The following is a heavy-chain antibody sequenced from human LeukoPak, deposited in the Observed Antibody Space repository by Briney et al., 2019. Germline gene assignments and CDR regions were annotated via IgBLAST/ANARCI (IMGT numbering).Heavy chain of an antibody. Sequence: SETLSPTCTVSGGSLSSYYWSWIRQPPGKGLEWIGYIYYTGNTNYNPSLKSRVTISVDTSKNQFSLKLTSLTAADTAVYYCARVTSGWYSIDYWGQGTLVTVSS. D-gene: IGHD6-19*01. CDR3: ARVTSGWYSIDY. CDR1: GGSLSSYY. CDR2: IYYTGNT. J-gene: IGHJ4*02. V-gene: IGHV4-59*01.